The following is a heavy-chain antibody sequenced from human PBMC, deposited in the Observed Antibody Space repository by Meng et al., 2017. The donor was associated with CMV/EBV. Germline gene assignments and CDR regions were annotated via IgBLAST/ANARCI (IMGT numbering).Heavy chain of an antibody. Sequence: GESPKIPCAASGFTFSSYWMHWVRQAPGKGLVWVSRINSDGSSTSYADSVKGRFTIARDNAKNTLYLQINSLRAEDTAVYYCARSQYDFWSGRTYYFDYWGQGTLVTVSS. D-gene: IGHD3-3*01. CDR1: GFTFSSYW. CDR3: ARSQYDFWSGRTYYFDY. CDR2: INSDGSST. V-gene: IGHV3-74*01. J-gene: IGHJ4*02.